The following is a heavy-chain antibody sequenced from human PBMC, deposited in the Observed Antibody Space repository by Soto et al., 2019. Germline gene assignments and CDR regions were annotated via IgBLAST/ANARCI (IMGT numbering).Heavy chain of an antibody. Sequence: SDTLSLTCTVSGCAISSADYYCSWIRQPPGKGLEWIGYFHSSGATYKDPSLKSRVTISVDTSKNQISLKLDSVPAADTAVYSGDSNGFWVFEYRGQGTLFIVAS. J-gene: IGHJ4*01. D-gene: IGHD3-10*01. CDR1: GCAISSADYY. V-gene: IGHV4-30-4*02. CDR2: FHSSGAT. CDR3: DSNGFWVFEY.